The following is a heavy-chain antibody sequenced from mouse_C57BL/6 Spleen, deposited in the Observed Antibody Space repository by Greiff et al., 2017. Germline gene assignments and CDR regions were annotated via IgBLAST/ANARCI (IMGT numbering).Heavy chain of an antibody. CDR1: GYTFTDYE. V-gene: IGHV1-15*01. CDR3: TRGGGRDYFDY. D-gene: IGHD3-3*01. CDR2: IDPETGGT. J-gene: IGHJ2*01. Sequence: VQLQQSGAELVRPGASVTLSCKASGYTFTDYEMHWVKQTPVHGLEWIGAIDPETGGTAYNQKFKGKAILTADKSSSTAYMELRSLTSEDSAVYYCTRGGGRDYFDYWGQGTTLTVSS.